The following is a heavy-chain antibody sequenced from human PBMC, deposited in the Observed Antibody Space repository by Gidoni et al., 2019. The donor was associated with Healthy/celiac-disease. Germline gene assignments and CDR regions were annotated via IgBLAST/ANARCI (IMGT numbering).Heavy chain of an antibody. CDR3: ARWAVVVPAARHYYGMDV. J-gene: IGHJ6*02. V-gene: IGHV3-33*01. Sequence: QVQLVESGGGVVQPGRSLQLSCAAAGCPFSSYGMHWVRQAPGRVLEWVAVIWYDGSNKYYADSVKGRFTISRDNSKNTLYLQMNSLRAEDTAVYYCARWAVVVPAARHYYGMDVWGQGTTVTVS. CDR1: GCPFSSYG. CDR2: IWYDGSNK. D-gene: IGHD2-2*01.